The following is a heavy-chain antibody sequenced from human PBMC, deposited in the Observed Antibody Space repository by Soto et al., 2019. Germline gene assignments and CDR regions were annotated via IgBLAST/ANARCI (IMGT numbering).Heavy chain of an antibody. CDR2: IIPILGIA. CDR3: ARGGVIPCMTTVTLFDY. Sequence: QVQLVQSGAEVKKPGSSVKVSCKASGGTFSSYTISWVRQAPGQGRKWRGRIIPILGIANYAQKLQGRVTITADKSTSRAYMELSSQRSEDTAVYYCARGGVIPCMTTVTLFDYWGQGTLVPVFS. V-gene: IGHV1-69*02. CDR1: GGTFSSYT. D-gene: IGHD4-17*01. J-gene: IGHJ4*02.